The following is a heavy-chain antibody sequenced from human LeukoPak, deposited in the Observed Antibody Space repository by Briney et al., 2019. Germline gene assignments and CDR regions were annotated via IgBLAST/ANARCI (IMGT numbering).Heavy chain of an antibody. J-gene: IGHJ5*02. Sequence: SETLSLACTVSGGSISSYYWSWIRQPAGKGLEWIGRIYTSGSTNYNPSLKSRVTMSVDTSKNQFSLKLSSVTAADTAVYHCARGFRRYFRLSSSCGWFDPWGQGTLVTVSS. V-gene: IGHV4-4*07. CDR2: IYTSGST. CDR1: GGSISSYY. D-gene: IGHD6-13*01. CDR3: ARGFRRYFRLSSSCGWFDP.